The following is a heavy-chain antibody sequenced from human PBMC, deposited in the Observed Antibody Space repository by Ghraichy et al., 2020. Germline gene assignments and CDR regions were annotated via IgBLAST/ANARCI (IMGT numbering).Heavy chain of an antibody. CDR2: LYSGGST. CDR1: GFTVSANY. D-gene: IGHD2-15*01. CDR3: ARTDCSAGTCYSRGMVDY. V-gene: IGHV3-53*01. J-gene: IGHJ4*02. Sequence: GWSLRLSCAASGFTVSANYMSWVRQAPGKGLEWVAVLYSGGSTYYADSVKGRFTISRDNSRTTVFLQMNSLRAEDTAVYYCARTDCSAGTCYSRGMVDYWGQGTLVTVSS.